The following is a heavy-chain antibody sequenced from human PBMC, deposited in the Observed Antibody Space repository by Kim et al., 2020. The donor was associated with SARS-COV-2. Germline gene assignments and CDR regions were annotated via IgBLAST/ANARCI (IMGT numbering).Heavy chain of an antibody. Sequence: YADSVEARFTISQDNSKNTLYLQMNSLRAEDTAVYYCARNDGSGSYYPDYWGQGTLVTVSS. D-gene: IGHD3-10*01. J-gene: IGHJ4*02. CDR3: ARNDGSGSYYPDY. V-gene: IGHV3-30*01.